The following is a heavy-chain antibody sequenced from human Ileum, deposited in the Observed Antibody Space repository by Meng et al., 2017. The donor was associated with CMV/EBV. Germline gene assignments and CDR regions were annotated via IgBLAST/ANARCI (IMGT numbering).Heavy chain of an antibody. CDR1: SASISPYY. J-gene: IGHJ4*02. D-gene: IGHD3-10*01. CDR2: IYTGGPT. CDR3: ARGQTVRGFEY. V-gene: IGHV4-4*07. Sequence: QADLRESGPGLVKPSETLSLTCTVSSASISPYYWNWIRQPAGKGLEWIGRIYTGGPTDYNPSLKSRVTMSVDTSKNQFFLNLSSVTAADTAVYYRARGQTVRGFEYWGLGILVTVSS.